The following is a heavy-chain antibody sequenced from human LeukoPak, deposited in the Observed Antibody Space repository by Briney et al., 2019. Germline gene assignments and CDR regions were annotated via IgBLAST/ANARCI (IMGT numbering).Heavy chain of an antibody. CDR1: GFTFSSYE. D-gene: IGHD2-21*02. J-gene: IGHJ4*02. V-gene: IGHV3-48*03. CDR2: ISSSGSTI. Sequence: GGSLRLSCAASGFTFSSYEMNWVRQAPGKGLEWVSYISSSGSTIYYADSVKGRFTISRDNAKNSLYLQMNSLRAEDTAIYYCAKTKYCGGDCYSWYFDYWGQETLVTVSS. CDR3: AKTKYCGGDCYSWYFDY.